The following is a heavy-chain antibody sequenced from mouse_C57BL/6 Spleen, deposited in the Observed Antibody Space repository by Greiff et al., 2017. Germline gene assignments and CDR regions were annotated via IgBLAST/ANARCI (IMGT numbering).Heavy chain of an antibody. Sequence: EVNLVESGGGLVKPGGSLKLSCAASGFTFSDYGMHWVRQAPEKGLEWVAYISSGSSTIYYADTVKGRFTISRDNAKNTLFLQMTSLRSEDTAMYYCARPGWDAYYFDYWGQGTTLTVSS. V-gene: IGHV5-17*01. D-gene: IGHD4-1*01. CDR3: ARPGWDAYYFDY. CDR2: ISSGSSTI. CDR1: GFTFSDYG. J-gene: IGHJ2*01.